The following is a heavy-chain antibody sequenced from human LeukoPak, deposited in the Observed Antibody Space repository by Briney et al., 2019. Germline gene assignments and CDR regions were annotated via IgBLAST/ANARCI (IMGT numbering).Heavy chain of an antibody. J-gene: IGHJ4*02. V-gene: IGHV4-34*01. Sequence: KSSETLSLTCAVYGGSFSGYCWSWIRQPPGKRLEWIGEINHSGSTNYNPSLKSRVTISVDTYKNQFSLKLSSVTAADTAVYYCARGGKPSNYYDSSGYYYGRSYAYYFDYWGQGTLVTVSS. CDR2: INHSGST. D-gene: IGHD3-22*01. CDR1: GGSFSGYC. CDR3: ARGGKPSNYYDSSGYYYGRSYAYYFDY.